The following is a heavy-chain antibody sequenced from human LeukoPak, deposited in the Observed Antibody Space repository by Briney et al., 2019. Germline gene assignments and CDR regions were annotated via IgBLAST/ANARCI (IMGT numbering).Heavy chain of an antibody. V-gene: IGHV1-46*03. Sequence: ASVKVSCKASGGTFSSYAISWVRQAPGQGLEWMGIINPSGGSTNYAQKFQGRVTMTRDTSTTTVYMELSSLRSDDTAVYYCTRAHALQPFDYWGQGTLVTVSS. CDR3: TRAHALQPFDY. CDR2: INPSGGST. J-gene: IGHJ4*02. D-gene: IGHD5-18*01. CDR1: GGTFSSYA.